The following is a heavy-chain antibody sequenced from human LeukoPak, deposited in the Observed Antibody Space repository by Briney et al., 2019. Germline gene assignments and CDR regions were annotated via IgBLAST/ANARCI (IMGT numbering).Heavy chain of an antibody. CDR2: ISGSGGST. D-gene: IGHD3-22*01. V-gene: IGHV3-23*01. J-gene: IGHJ4*02. CDR1: GFTFSSYA. CDR3: AKHPLIVVANYYFDY. Sequence: GGSLRLSCAASGFTFSSYAMSWVRQAPGKGLEWVSAISGSGGSTYYADSVKGRFTISRDNSKNTLYLQMNSLRAEDTAVYYCAKHPLIVVANYYFDYWGQGTLVTVSS.